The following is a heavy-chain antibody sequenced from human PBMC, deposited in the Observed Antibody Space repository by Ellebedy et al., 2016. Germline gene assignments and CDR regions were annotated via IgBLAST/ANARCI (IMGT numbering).Heavy chain of an antibody. Sequence: GESLKISCAASGFTFSSYWMHWVRQAPGKGLVWVSGINTDGTSTSYADSVKGRFIISRDNAKNTLYLQMNSLRAEETAVYYCARVGDRYSGGYQGFDDWGQGTLVTVSS. CDR1: GFTFSSYW. J-gene: IGHJ4*02. CDR2: INTDGTST. V-gene: IGHV3-74*01. D-gene: IGHD1-26*01. CDR3: ARVGDRYSGGYQGFDD.